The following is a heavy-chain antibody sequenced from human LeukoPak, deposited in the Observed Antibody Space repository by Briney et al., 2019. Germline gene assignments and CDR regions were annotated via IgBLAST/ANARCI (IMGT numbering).Heavy chain of an antibody. CDR3: VRGGHKLDIETSRDYYGLDV. V-gene: IGHV3-13*01. D-gene: IGHD2-2*03. J-gene: IGHJ6*02. CDR2: IHTAGDT. CDR1: GFTFSTYD. Sequence: GGSLRLSCAASGFTFSTYDMHWVRQAPGKGLEWVSAIHTAGDTHYAVSVKGRFTISRQDGKNSLYLQMNSLRAEDTAVYYCVRGGHKLDIETSRDYYGLDVWGQGTTVTVSS.